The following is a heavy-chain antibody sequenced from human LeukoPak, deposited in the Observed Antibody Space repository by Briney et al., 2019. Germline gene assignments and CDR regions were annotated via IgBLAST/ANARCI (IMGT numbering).Heavy chain of an antibody. D-gene: IGHD4-11*01. J-gene: IGHJ4*02. V-gene: IGHV4-38-2*01. Sequence: SETLSLTCAVSGYSIRSGYYWGWIRPPPGKGLEWIGIIYHSGSTYYNPSLKSRVTISVDTSKNQFSLKRSSVTAADTAVYYCARLTYSGPHYFDYWGQGTLVTVSS. CDR1: GYSIRSGYY. CDR3: ARLTYSGPHYFDY. CDR2: IYHSGST.